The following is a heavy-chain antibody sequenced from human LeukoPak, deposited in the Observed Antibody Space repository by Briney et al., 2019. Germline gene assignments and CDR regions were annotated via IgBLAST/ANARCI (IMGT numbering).Heavy chain of an antibody. CDR2: IYTTGST. V-gene: IGHV4-4*08. CDR1: GGSFSGYY. J-gene: IGHJ4*02. D-gene: IGHD3-10*01. CDR3: ARVPYYGLGSYYFFDY. Sequence: SETLSLTCAVYGGSFSGYYWSWIRQPPGKGLEWIGRIYTTGSTNYNPSLESRVTISVDTSKNQFSLKLSSVTAADTAVYYCARVPYYGLGSYYFFDYWGQGTLVTVSS.